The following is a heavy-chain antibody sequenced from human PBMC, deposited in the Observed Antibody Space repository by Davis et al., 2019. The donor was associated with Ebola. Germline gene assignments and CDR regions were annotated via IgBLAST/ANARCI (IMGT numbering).Heavy chain of an antibody. CDR1: GGSISSYY. J-gene: IGHJ4*02. CDR2: IYYSGST. CDR3: ASISSSSWYYFDY. D-gene: IGHD6-13*01. Sequence: SETLSLTCTVSGGSISSYYWSWTRQTPGKGLEWIGYIYYSGSTNYNPSLKSRVNISVDTSKNQFSLKLSSVTAADTAVYYCASISSSSWYYFDYWGQGTLVTVSS. V-gene: IGHV4-59*01.